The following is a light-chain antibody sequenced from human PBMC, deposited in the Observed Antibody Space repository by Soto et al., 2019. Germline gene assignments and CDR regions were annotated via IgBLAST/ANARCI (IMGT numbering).Light chain of an antibody. V-gene: IGKV1-39*01. Sequence: DIPMTQSPSSLSASVGDRVTITCRASQNISNYLNWYQQRPGKAPKLLIFAASSLQSGVPSGFSGSGTGTDFTLSISSLQPEDFATYYCQQGYSSPRTFGQGTKVEIK. CDR3: QQGYSSPRT. CDR2: AAS. CDR1: QNISNY. J-gene: IGKJ1*01.